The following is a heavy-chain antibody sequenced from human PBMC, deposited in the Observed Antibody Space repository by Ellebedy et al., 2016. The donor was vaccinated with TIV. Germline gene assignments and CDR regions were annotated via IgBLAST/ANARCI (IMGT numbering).Heavy chain of an antibody. Sequence: GESLKISCAASGFTVSSNYMSWVRQAPGKGLEWVSVIYTGGSTYYPDSVKGRFTISRDSSKNTLYLQMNSLRAEDTAVYYCARRIAARPDYYYAMDVWGQGTTVTVAS. J-gene: IGHJ6*02. CDR3: ARRIAARPDYYYAMDV. CDR2: IYTGGST. CDR1: GFTVSSNY. V-gene: IGHV3-53*01. D-gene: IGHD6-6*01.